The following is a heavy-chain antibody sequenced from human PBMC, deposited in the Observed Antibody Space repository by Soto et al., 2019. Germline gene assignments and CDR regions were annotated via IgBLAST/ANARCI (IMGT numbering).Heavy chain of an antibody. V-gene: IGHV3-30-3*01. Sequence: RRLSCAASGFSFSISPMHWVRQAPGKGPEWVALISYDGTNKFYADSVKGRFTISRDNSKSTLYLQVDSLRPEDAAVYYCARDPKTSGGQHWAFNYFDSWGQGTLVTVSS. CDR3: ARDPKTSGGQHWAFNYFDS. CDR2: ISYDGTNK. D-gene: IGHD7-27*01. J-gene: IGHJ4*02. CDR1: GFSFSISP.